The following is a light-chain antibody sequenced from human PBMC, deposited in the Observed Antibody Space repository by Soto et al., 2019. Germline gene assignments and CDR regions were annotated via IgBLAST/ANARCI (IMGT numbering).Light chain of an antibody. V-gene: IGLV2-14*01. CDR2: EVS. Sequence: QSVLTQPASVSGSPGQSITISCSGISPDFGVSWYQHFPGKAPKLIIFEVSTRPSGVSTRFSGSESGNMAFLTISGLQTEDEGLYHCSSYSSTTTLFGGGTKVTVL. CDR3: SSYSSTTTL. CDR1: SPDFGV. J-gene: IGLJ2*01.